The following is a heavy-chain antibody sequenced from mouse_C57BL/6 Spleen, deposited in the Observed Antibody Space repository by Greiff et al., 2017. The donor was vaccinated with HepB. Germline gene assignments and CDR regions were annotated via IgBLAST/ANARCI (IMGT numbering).Heavy chain of an antibody. J-gene: IGHJ2*01. Sequence: QVHVKQPGAELVKPGASVKMSCKASGYTFTSYWITWVKQRPGQGLEWIGDIYPGSGSTNYNEKFKSKATLTVDTSSSTAYMQLSSLTSEDSAVYYCARRSSGFYYFDYWGQGTTLTVSS. CDR3: ARRSSGFYYFDY. V-gene: IGHV1-55*01. CDR1: GYTFTSYW. CDR2: IYPGSGST. D-gene: IGHD3-2*02.